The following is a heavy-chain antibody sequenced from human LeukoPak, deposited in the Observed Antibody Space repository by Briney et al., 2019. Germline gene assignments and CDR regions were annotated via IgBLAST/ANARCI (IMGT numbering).Heavy chain of an antibody. J-gene: IGHJ1*01. V-gene: IGHV3-7*05. D-gene: IGHD4-11*01. Sequence: QSGGSLRLSCAASGFSFNKYCMSWVRQAPGKGLEWVANIKPDGSEKYYVDSVKGRFTISRDNAKNSLSLQMNSLRAEDTAVYYCATQNLCSNFVQHWGQGTLVTVSS. CDR3: ATQNLCSNFVQH. CDR2: IKPDGSEK. CDR1: GFSFNKYC.